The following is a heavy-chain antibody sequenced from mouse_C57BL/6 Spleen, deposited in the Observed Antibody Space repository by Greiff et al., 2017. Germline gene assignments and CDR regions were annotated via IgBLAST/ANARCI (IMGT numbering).Heavy chain of an antibody. CDR3: AITTVAAGNFDY. CDR2: IDPSDSYT. D-gene: IGHD1-1*01. V-gene: IGHV1-69*01. J-gene: IGHJ2*01. CDR1: GYPFTSSW. Sequence: QVQLQQPGAELVMPGASVKLSCKASGYPFTSSWMHWVQPRPGHGLEWVGEIDPSDSYTNYNHKFKGKSTLTVDKSSSTAYMQLSSLTSEDSAVYYCAITTVAAGNFDYWGQGTTLTVSS.